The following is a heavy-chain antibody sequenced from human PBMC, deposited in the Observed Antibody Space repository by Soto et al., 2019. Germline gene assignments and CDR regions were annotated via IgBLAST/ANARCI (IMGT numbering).Heavy chain of an antibody. CDR2: FYPTGKT. V-gene: IGHV4-4*07. CDR1: GGSISSYY. J-gene: IGHJ6*02. CDR3: ARYGLDYGMDV. D-gene: IGHD3-16*01. Sequence: QVQLQESGPGLVKPSETLSLSSTVSGGSISSYYWCWTRQPAGKGLEWIGRFYPTGKTNYNPSLQSRLTMSADTSRNQFSLNLTSVTAADTAVYYCARYGLDYGMDVWGQGTTVTVSS.